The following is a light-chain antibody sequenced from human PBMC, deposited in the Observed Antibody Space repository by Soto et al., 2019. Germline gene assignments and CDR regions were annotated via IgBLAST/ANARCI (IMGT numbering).Light chain of an antibody. CDR1: QSVSSSY. CDR2: GAS. V-gene: IGKV3-20*01. J-gene: IGKJ4*01. Sequence: EIVFTQSPGTLYLSPGERATLSCRASQSVSSSYLAWYQQKPGQAPRLLLYGASSRANGIPDRFSGSGSGTDFTLTISRLEPEDFAVYYCQQYGSSPALTFGGGTQVDIK. CDR3: QQYGSSPALT.